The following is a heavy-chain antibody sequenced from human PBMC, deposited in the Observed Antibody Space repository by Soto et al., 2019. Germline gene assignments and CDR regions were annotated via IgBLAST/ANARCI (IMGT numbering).Heavy chain of an antibody. CDR2: ISYTGST. Sequence: SETLSLTCTVSGDSITSYYWSWIRQPPGKGLEWVGYISYTGSTIYNPSLESRATISVDTSKNQFSLKLSSVTAADTAVYYCARQNYDILTGYSGGYHYYYMDVWGKGTTVTVS. CDR1: GDSITSYY. V-gene: IGHV4-59*13. J-gene: IGHJ6*03. CDR3: ARQNYDILTGYSGGYHYYYMDV. D-gene: IGHD3-9*01.